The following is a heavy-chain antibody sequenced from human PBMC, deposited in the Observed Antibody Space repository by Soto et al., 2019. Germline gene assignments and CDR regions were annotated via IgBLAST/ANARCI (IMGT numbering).Heavy chain of an antibody. Sequence: QVQLQESGPGLVKPSGTLSLTCAVSGGSISSSNWWSWVRQPPGKGLEWIGEIYHSGSTNYNPSLKSRVTISVDKSKNQFSLKLSSVPAADTAVYYCASLWIQEDYYYYYGMDVWGQGTTVTVSS. D-gene: IGHD5-18*01. CDR2: IYHSGST. CDR1: GGSISSSNW. J-gene: IGHJ6*02. CDR3: ASLWIQEDYYYYYGMDV. V-gene: IGHV4-4*02.